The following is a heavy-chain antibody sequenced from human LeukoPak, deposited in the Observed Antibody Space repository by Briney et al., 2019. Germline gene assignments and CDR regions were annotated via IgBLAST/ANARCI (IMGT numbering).Heavy chain of an antibody. J-gene: IGHJ4*02. V-gene: IGHV5-51*01. Sequence: GESLKISCKGSGYSFISYWIGWVRQMPGKGLEWMGIIYPGDSDTRYSPSFQGQVTISADKSISTAYLQWSSLKASDTAMYYCARPGSSGWSDPYYFDYWGQGTLVTVSS. CDR2: IYPGDSDT. CDR3: ARPGSSGWSDPYYFDY. CDR1: GYSFISYW. D-gene: IGHD6-19*01.